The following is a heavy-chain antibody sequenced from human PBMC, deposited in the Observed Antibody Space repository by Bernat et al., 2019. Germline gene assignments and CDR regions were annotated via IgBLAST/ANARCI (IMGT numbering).Heavy chain of an antibody. CDR2: IWYDGSNK. J-gene: IGHJ6*03. CDR3: ARDGWEYSSSTDYYYMDV. Sequence: QVQLVESGGGVVQPGRSLRLSCAASGFTFSSYGMHWVRQAPGKGLEWVAVIWYDGSNKYYADSVKGRFTISRDNSKNTLYLQMNSLRAEDTGVYYCARDGWEYSSSTDYYYMDVWGKGTTVTVSS. CDR1: GFTFSSYG. V-gene: IGHV3-33*01. D-gene: IGHD6-6*01.